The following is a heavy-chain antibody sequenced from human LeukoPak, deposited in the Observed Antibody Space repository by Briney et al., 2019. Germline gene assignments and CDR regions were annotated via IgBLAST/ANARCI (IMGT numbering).Heavy chain of an antibody. CDR2: INHSGST. J-gene: IGHJ4*02. V-gene: IGHV4-34*01. CDR3: VRRAY. Sequence: PSETLSLTCAVYGVSFSGYYWSWIRQPPGKGLEWIGEINHSGSTNYNPSLKSRVTISVDTSKNQFSLKLSSVTAADTAVYYCVRRAYWGQGTLVTASS. CDR1: GVSFSGYY.